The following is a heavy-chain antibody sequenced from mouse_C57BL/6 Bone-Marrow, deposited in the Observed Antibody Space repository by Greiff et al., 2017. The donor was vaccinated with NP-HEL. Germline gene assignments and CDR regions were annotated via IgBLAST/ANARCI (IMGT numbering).Heavy chain of an antibody. Sequence: EVKLMESEGGLVQPGSSMKLSYTASGFTFSDYYMAWVRQVPEKGLEWVANINYDGSSTYYLDSLKSRFIISRDNAKNILYLQMSSLKSEDTATYYCARTQLGRNWYFDVWGTGTTVTVSS. J-gene: IGHJ1*03. CDR1: GFTFSDYY. CDR3: ARTQLGRNWYFDV. CDR2: INYDGSST. D-gene: IGHD4-1*02. V-gene: IGHV5-16*01.